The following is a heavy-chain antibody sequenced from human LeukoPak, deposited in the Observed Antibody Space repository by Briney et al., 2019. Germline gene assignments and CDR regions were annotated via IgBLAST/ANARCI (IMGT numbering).Heavy chain of an antibody. CDR3: ATEGPDDSKVIVSFYYYGMDV. CDR2: IIPIFGTA. Sequence: GASVKVSCKASGGTFSSYAISWVRQAPGQGLEWMGGIIPIFGTANYAQKFQGRVTITADESASTAYMELSSLRSEDTAVYYCATEGPDDSKVIVSFYYYGMDVWGQGTTVTVSS. D-gene: IGHD3-16*02. J-gene: IGHJ6*02. CDR1: GGTFSSYA. V-gene: IGHV1-69*13.